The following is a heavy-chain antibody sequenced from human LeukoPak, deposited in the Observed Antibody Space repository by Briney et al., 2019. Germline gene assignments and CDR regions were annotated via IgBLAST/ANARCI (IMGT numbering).Heavy chain of an antibody. V-gene: IGHV4-31*03. CDR3: ARDGVYDSSGYYHLGWFDP. J-gene: IGHJ5*02. CDR1: GGSISSGGYY. D-gene: IGHD3-22*01. Sequence: SETLSLTCTVSGGSISSGGYYWSWIRQHPGKGLEWIGYIYYSGSTYYNPSLKSRVTISVDTSKNQFSLKLSSVTAADTAVYYCARDGVYDSSGYYHLGWFDPWGQGTLVTVSS. CDR2: IYYSGST.